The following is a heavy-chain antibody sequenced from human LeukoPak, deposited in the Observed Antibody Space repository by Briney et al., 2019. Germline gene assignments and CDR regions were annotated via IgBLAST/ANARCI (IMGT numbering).Heavy chain of an antibody. Sequence: GRSLRLSCAASGFTFSSFGMHWVRQAPGKGLEWVAVIWYDGSNKYYADSVKGRFTISRDNSKNTLYLQMNSLRAEDTAVYYCARDAVYSSSWQYYWGQGTLVTVSS. CDR1: GFTFSSFG. D-gene: IGHD6-13*01. J-gene: IGHJ4*02. CDR3: ARDAVYSSSWQYY. V-gene: IGHV3-33*01. CDR2: IWYDGSNK.